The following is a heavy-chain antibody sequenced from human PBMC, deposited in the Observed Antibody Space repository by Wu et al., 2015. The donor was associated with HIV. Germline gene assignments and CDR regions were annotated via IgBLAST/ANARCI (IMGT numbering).Heavy chain of an antibody. CDR1: GYTFTSYG. CDR3: ARSYCSGDCYADY. J-gene: IGHJ4*02. Sequence: QVQLVQSGAEVKKPGASVKVSCKASGYTFTSYGISWVRQAPGQGLEWMGWISAYNGNTNYAQKFQGRVTITADESTSTAYMELSSLRSEDTAVYYCARSYCSGDCYADYWGQGTLVTVSS. CDR2: ISAYNGNT. V-gene: IGHV1-18*01. D-gene: IGHD2-21*02.